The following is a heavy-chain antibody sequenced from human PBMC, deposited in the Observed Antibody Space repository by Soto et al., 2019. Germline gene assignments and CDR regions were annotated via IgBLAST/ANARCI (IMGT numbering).Heavy chain of an antibody. V-gene: IGHV3-23*01. CDR1: GFTFSSYA. J-gene: IGHJ4*02. D-gene: IGHD2-8*01. CDR2: ISGSGGKT. Sequence: EVQLLESGGGLVQPGGSLRLSCAASGFTFSSYAMSWVRQAPGKGLEWVSSISGSGGKTYYADSVKGRFTISRDNSKNTLSRQMIRLRDEDTAVYYCAKVRFKLVSGLFDYCGQGTLVTVSS. CDR3: AKVRFKLVSGLFDY.